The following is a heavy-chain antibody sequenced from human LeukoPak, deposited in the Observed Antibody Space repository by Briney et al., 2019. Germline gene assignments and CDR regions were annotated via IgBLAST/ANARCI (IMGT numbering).Heavy chain of an antibody. CDR2: ISGSGGST. CDR1: GFTFSSYA. J-gene: IGHJ4*02. CDR3: ANMYLNWGAFDY. V-gene: IGHV3-23*01. D-gene: IGHD7-27*01. Sequence: QTGGSLRLSCAASGFTFSSYAMSWVRQAPGKGLEWVSAISGSGGSTYYADSVKGRFTISRDNSKNTLYLQTNSLRAEDTAVYYCANMYLNWGAFDYWGQGTLVTVSS.